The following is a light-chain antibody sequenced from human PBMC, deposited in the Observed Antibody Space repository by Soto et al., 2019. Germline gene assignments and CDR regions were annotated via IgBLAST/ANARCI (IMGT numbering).Light chain of an antibody. J-gene: IGLJ3*02. V-gene: IGLV6-57*02. CDR3: QSYHDNNVV. CDR1: SGSIDSKY. Sequence: NFILTQPHSVSASPGKTITTSCTCSSGSIDSKYVQWYQQRPGRAPTTLIYEDSQRPSAVPARFSGSIDSSSHSASLTISGLTTEDDADYYWQSYHDNNVVFGGG. CDR2: EDS.